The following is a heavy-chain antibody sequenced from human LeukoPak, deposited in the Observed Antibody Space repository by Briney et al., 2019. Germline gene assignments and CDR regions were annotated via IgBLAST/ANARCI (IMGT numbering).Heavy chain of an antibody. CDR2: ISAYNGNT. D-gene: IGHD1-1*01. J-gene: IGHJ5*02. CDR3: ASQYNWNDEEDWFDP. Sequence: ASVKVSCEASGYTFTSYGISWVRQAPGQGLEWMGWISAYNGNTNYAQKLQGRVTMTTDTSTSTAYMELRSLRSDDTAVYYCASQYNWNDEEDWFDPWGQGTLVTVSS. V-gene: IGHV1-18*01. CDR1: GYTFTSYG.